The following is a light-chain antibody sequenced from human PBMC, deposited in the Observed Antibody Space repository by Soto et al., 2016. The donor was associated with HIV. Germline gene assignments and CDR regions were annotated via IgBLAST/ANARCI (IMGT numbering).Light chain of an antibody. CDR3: QQYNTVPWT. CDR1: QSVSVW. CDR2: KTS. Sequence: DIQMTQFPSTLSASIGDRVTITCRARQSVSVWLAWYQQKPGKAPNLLIFKTSTLEIGVPSRFSGSGSGTDFTLTLSSVQPDDVGTYYCQQYNTVPWTFGQGTKLEMK. J-gene: IGKJ1*01. V-gene: IGKV1-5*03.